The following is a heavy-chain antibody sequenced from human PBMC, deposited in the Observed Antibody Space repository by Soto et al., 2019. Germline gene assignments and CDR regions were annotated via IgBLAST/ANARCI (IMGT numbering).Heavy chain of an antibody. D-gene: IGHD6-13*01. V-gene: IGHV1-3*01. Sequence: ASVKVSCKASGYTFTSYAMHWVRQAPGQRLEWMGWINAGNGNTKYSQKFQGRVTITRDTSASTAYMELSSLRSEDTAVYYCARDRSSWHHDAFDIWGRGTMVTVSS. J-gene: IGHJ3*02. CDR1: GYTFTSYA. CDR3: ARDRSSWHHDAFDI. CDR2: INAGNGNT.